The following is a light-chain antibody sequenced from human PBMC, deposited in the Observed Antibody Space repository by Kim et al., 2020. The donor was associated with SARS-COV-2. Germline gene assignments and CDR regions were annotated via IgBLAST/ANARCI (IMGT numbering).Light chain of an antibody. V-gene: IGKV4-1*01. J-gene: IGKJ1*01. CDR3: QQFFSAIT. Sequence: RATINCKSSQSILNSANNMKYLAWYQQKPGQPLKLLINWASMRESGVPDRFSGSGSGTDFTLTISSVQAEDVAVYHCQQFFSAITFGQGTRVEIK. CDR1: QSILNSANNMKY. CDR2: WAS.